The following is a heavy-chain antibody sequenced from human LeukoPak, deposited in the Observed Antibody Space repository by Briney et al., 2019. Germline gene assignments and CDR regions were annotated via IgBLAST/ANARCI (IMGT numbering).Heavy chain of an antibody. J-gene: IGHJ6*02. V-gene: IGHV3-33*08. CDR2: IWYDGSNK. CDR3: ALTAAVFDYSYYYGMDV. Sequence: PGRSLRLSCAASGFTFSSYGMHWVRQAPGKGLEWVAVIWYDGSNKYYADSVKGRFTISRDNSKTSLYLQMNSLRAEDTAVYYCALTAAVFDYSYYYGMDVWGQGTAVTVSS. D-gene: IGHD6-13*01. CDR1: GFTFSSYG.